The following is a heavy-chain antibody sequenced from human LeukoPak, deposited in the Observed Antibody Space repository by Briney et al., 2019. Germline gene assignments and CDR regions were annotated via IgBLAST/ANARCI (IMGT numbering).Heavy chain of an antibody. V-gene: IGHV1-69*13. CDR2: IIPIFGTA. Sequence: SVKVSCTTSGGTFSSYAIIWVRQAPGQGLEWMGGIIPIFGTANFAQKFQGRVTITADESTSTAYMELSSLRSEDTAVYYCARGESSRWSSPVSTTHFYSTMDVWGQGTTVTVSS. D-gene: IGHD6-13*01. CDR3: ARGESSRWSSPVSTTHFYSTMDV. CDR1: GGTFSSYA. J-gene: IGHJ6*02.